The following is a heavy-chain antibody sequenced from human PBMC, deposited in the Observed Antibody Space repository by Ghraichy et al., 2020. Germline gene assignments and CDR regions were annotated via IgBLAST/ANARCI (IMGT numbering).Heavy chain of an antibody. CDR2: ISGSGGAT. D-gene: IGHD2-21*01. J-gene: IGHJ4*02. V-gene: IGHV3-23*01. CDR3: AKDCGTSAGPSRFDY. CDR1: GFTFITYG. Sequence: GGSLRLSCAASGFTFITYGMSWVRQAPGKGLEWVSTISGSGGATYYADSVKGRFTISRDNSKNTLYLQMNNLRADDTAVYYCAKDCGTSAGPSRFDYWGQGTLVTVSS.